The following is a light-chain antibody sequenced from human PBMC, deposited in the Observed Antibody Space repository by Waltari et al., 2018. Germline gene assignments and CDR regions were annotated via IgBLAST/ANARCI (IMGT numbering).Light chain of an antibody. Sequence: QPALTQSASVSGSPGQSITISCSGTSNDIGAYTYVPWYQQYPGKAPQLIIYDVNERPSGVSNRFSGSKSGNTASLTISGLQAEDEAQYHCCSYGGNSAFALFGGGTQLTVL. CDR2: DVN. CDR1: SNDIGAYTY. V-gene: IGLV2-23*02. J-gene: IGLJ2*01. CDR3: CSYGGNSAFAL.